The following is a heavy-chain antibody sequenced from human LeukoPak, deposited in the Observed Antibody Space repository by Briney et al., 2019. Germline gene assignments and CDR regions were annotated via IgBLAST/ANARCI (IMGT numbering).Heavy chain of an antibody. CDR2: ISGRGGNT. Sequence: GGSLRLSCAASGFTFSSYSMNWVRQAPGEGLEWVSGISGRGGNTNYADSVKGRFTISRDNSKNTLYLQMNSLRAEDTAIYYCARDRSRITMTVAVTRGYYFDYWGQGTLVTVSS. CDR1: GFTFSSYS. V-gene: IGHV3-23*01. J-gene: IGHJ4*02. CDR3: ARDRSRITMTVAVTRGYYFDY. D-gene: IGHD3-22*01.